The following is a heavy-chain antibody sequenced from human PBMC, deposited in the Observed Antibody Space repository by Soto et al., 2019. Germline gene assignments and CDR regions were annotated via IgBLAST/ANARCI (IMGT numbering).Heavy chain of an antibody. V-gene: IGHV4-34*01. CDR2: INHSGSA. J-gene: IGHJ4*02. Sequence: QVQLQQSGAGLLKPSETLSLTCAVYGESFSGYIWTWIRQTPGKGLQWIGQINHSGSANYNPSLKIRVTISVHTSNSQFSLELSSVTAADTAVYYCARGLISGSHYSGRWYYFDSWGQGTQVTVSS. CDR1: GESFSGYI. CDR3: ARGLISGSHYSGRWYYFDS. D-gene: IGHD1-26*01.